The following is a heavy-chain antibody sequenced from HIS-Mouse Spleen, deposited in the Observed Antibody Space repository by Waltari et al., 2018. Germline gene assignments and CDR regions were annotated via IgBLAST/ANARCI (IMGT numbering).Heavy chain of an antibody. D-gene: IGHD5-18*01. V-gene: IGHV4-59*01. CDR3: ARGPRDSFDYFDY. CDR1: GGSISSYY. CDR2: IYSSGST. Sequence: QVQLQESGPGLVKPSETLSLTCTVSGGSISSYYWSWIRKPPGKGLEWIGYIYSSGSTNYNPSLKSRVTISVDTSKNQFSLKLSSVTAADTAVYYCARGPRDSFDYFDYWGQGTLVTVSS. J-gene: IGHJ4*02.